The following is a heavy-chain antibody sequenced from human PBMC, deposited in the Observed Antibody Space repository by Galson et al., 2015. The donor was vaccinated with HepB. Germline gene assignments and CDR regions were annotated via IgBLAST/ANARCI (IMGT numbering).Heavy chain of an antibody. D-gene: IGHD4/OR15-4a*01. CDR2: IDPSDSYT. CDR1: GFSFPSYW. Sequence: QSGAEVTKPGKSLRISCKGSGFSFPSYWISWVRQMPGKGLEWMGRIDPSDSYTNYSPSFQADVTISADKSISTAYLQWSSLKASDTAMYYWARGCSPQGFYYYGMDVWGQGTTVTVSS. CDR3: ARGCSPQGFYYYGMDV. V-gene: IGHV5-10-1*01. J-gene: IGHJ6*02.